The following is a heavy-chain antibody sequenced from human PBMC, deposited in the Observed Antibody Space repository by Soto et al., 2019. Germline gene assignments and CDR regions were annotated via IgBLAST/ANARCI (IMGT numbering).Heavy chain of an antibody. CDR3: VRGRVMITFGVVIVIDY. D-gene: IGHD3-16*02. Sequence: VKVSCKASGGTFSSYAISWVRQAPGQGLEWMGGIIPIFGTANYAQKFQGRVTITADESTSTAYMELSSLRSEDTAVYYCVRGRVMITFGVVIVIDYWGQGSPVTVSS. J-gene: IGHJ4*02. V-gene: IGHV1-69*13. CDR1: GGTFSSYA. CDR2: IIPIFGTA.